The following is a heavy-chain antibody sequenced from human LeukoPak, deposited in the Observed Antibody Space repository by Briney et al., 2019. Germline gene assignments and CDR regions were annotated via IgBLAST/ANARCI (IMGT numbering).Heavy chain of an antibody. CDR2: IKSKTDGGTT. V-gene: IGHV3-15*01. J-gene: IGHJ4*02. CDR1: GFTFSNAW. Sequence: GGSLRLSCAASGFTFSNAWMSWVRQAPGKGLEWVGRIKSKTDGGTTDYAAPVKGRFTISRDDSKNTLYLQMNSLKTEDTAVYYCTTDASYSSGWHQSYYFDYWGQGTLVTVSS. D-gene: IGHD6-19*01. CDR3: TTDASYSSGWHQSYYFDY.